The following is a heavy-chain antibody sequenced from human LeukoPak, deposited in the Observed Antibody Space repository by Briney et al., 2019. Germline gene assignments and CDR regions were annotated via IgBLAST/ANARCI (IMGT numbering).Heavy chain of an antibody. CDR2: INGDGSST. J-gene: IGHJ4*02. D-gene: IGHD3-22*01. CDR3: ARGKGGYLFDY. Sequence: GGSLRLSCAASGFTFSSYWMHWVRQAPGKGLVWVSRINGDGSSTSYADSVKGRFTISRDNAKNTLYLQMNSLRAEDTAVYYCARGKGGYLFDYWGQGTLVTVSS. V-gene: IGHV3-74*01. CDR1: GFTFSSYW.